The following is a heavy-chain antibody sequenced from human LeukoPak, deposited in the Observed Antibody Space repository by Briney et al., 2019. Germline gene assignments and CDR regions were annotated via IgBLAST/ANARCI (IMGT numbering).Heavy chain of an antibody. J-gene: IGHJ4*02. D-gene: IGHD6-13*01. V-gene: IGHV3-23*01. CDR1: GFTFSNEA. CDR3: TKEAGIAAAGMYYFDY. Sequence: GGSLRLSCAVSGFTFSNEAMGWVRQLRGGGLEWVSTISPGGGTTYYAESMKGRFTISRDNSKSILYLEMNSLRVEDTAVYYCTKEAGIAAAGMYYFDYWGQGTLVTVSS. CDR2: ISPGGGTT.